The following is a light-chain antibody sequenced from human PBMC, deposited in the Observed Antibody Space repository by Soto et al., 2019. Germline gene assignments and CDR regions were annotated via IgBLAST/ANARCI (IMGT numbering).Light chain of an antibody. CDR1: SSNIGSNA. CDR2: SNN. CDR3: AAWDDSLNGPNWV. V-gene: IGLV1-44*01. Sequence: QAVVTQPPSASGTPGQRVTISCSGSSSNIGSNAVNWYRQLPGTAPKLLIYSNNQRPSGVPDRFSGSKSGTSASLAISGLQSEDEADYYCAAWDDSLNGPNWVFGGGTKVTVL. J-gene: IGLJ3*02.